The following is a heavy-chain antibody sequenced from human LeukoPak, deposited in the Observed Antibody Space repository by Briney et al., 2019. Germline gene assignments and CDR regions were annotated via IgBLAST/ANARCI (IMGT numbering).Heavy chain of an antibody. D-gene: IGHD3-9*01. CDR3: GRRTSYDTLTGYIYWYFDL. CDR2: INYSGST. J-gene: IGHJ2*01. Sequence: PSETLSLTCAVYGESFSDYYWTWIRQPPGKGLEWIGYINYSGSTDYNPSLKSRVTMSVDTSKNQFSLKLNSVTAADTAVYFCGRRTSYDTLTGYIYWYFDLWGRGTLVTVSS. V-gene: IGHV4-59*01. CDR1: GESFSDYY.